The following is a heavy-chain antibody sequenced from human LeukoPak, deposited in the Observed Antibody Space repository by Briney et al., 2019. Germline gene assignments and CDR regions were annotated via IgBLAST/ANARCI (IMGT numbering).Heavy chain of an antibody. Sequence: GGSLRLSCAASGFTFINYWMSWVRQAPGKGLEWVANIKLDGSEKYYVDSVKGRFTISRDNAKNSLYLQMNSLRAEDTAVYYCAREGLGYCSGGSCRQTDYWGQGTLVTVSS. D-gene: IGHD2-15*01. CDR3: AREGLGYCSGGSCRQTDY. CDR2: IKLDGSEK. J-gene: IGHJ4*02. CDR1: GFTFINYW. V-gene: IGHV3-7*05.